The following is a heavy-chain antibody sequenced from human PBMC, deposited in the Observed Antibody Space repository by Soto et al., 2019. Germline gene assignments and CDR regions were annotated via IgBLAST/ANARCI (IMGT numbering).Heavy chain of an antibody. J-gene: IGHJ4*02. Sequence: GASVKVSCTASGYTFTGFAMHWVRQAPGQRLEWMGWINAGNGNTKYSQKFQGRVTITRDTSASTAYMELSSLRSEDTAVYYCARAVAVPADFDYWGQGTLVTVSS. D-gene: IGHD6-19*01. CDR2: INAGNGNT. CDR1: GYTFTGFA. CDR3: ARAVAVPADFDY. V-gene: IGHV1-3*01.